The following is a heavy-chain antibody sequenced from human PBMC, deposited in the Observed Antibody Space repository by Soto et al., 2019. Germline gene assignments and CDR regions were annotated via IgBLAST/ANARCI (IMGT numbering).Heavy chain of an antibody. J-gene: IGHJ2*01. CDR1: GFTFGAFA. Sequence: EVQLLESGGNLAQPGGSLRLSCAASGFTFGAFAMSWVRQAPGKGLEYISTVSTTGDGYYTDSVKGRFTVSRDNSKGMAYLQMNSLRADDTAVYYCAKELAGGRWYFDLWGPGTLVTVSS. CDR2: VSTTGDG. V-gene: IGHV3-23*01. D-gene: IGHD6-13*01. CDR3: AKELAGGRWYFDL.